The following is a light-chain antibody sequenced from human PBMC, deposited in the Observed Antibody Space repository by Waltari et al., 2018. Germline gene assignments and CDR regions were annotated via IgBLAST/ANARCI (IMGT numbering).Light chain of an antibody. V-gene: IGLV2-14*03. CDR1: RSDVAGYTF. J-gene: IGLJ2*01. Sequence: QSALTQPASVSGSPGQSIALSCPGTRSDVAGYTFASWSQHQPGKAPKPMIYDVTKRPSGVSDRFSGSKSGNTASLTISGLQAEDEGDYYCGSYRYGSSLVFGGGTRLTVL. CDR2: DVT. CDR3: GSYRYGSSLV.